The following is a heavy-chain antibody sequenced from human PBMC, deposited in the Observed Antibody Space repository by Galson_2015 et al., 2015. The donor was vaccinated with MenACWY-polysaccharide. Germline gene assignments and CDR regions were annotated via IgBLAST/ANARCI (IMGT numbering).Heavy chain of an antibody. V-gene: IGHV3-33*01. CDR1: GFTFSHYG. D-gene: IGHD6-25*01. CDR3: VRDVGGIAAAGTKGWFDP. Sequence: SLRLSCAASGFTFSHYGMHWVRQAPGKGLEWVAVIWYDGSNKYYADSVNGRFTISRDNTKNILYLQMNSLRAEDTAMYYCVRDVGGIAAAGTKGWFDPWGQGILVTVSS. CDR2: IWYDGSNK. J-gene: IGHJ5*02.